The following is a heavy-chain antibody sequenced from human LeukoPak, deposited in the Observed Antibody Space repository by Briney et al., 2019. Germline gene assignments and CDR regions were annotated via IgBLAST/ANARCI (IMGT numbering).Heavy chain of an antibody. V-gene: IGHV3-23*01. J-gene: IGHJ3*02. CDR2: IRGSGGVT. D-gene: IGHD6-13*01. CDR3: AKDRVAAAGVVDAFDI. CDR1: GFTFSSYA. Sequence: GGSLRLSCAACGFTFSSYAMSWVRKAPGKGLEWVSAIRGSGGVTDYADSVKGRFTISRDNSKNTLYLQMNSLRVEDTAAYYCAKDRVAAAGVVDAFDIWGQGTMVTVSS.